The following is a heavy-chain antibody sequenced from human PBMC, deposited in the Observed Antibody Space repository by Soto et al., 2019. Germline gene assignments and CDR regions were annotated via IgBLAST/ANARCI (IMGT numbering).Heavy chain of an antibody. J-gene: IGHJ1*01. V-gene: IGHV4-59*12. CDR1: GGSISSYY. Sequence: PLETLSLTCTVSGGSISSYYWSWIRQPPGKGLEWIGCIYYTGTTIYNPSLKSRVTISVDTSKNTLYLQMNSLRVEDTAVYYCAREEFNSGLKHWGQGTLVTVSS. D-gene: IGHD6-19*01. CDR3: AREEFNSGLKH. CDR2: IYYTGTT.